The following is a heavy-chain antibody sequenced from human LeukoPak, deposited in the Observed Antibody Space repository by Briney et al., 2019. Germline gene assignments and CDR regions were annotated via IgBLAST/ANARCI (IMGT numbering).Heavy chain of an antibody. CDR3: ARARVGDPTDY. CDR1: GFPFSSYA. Sequence: GGSLRLSCAASGFPFSSYAMYWVRQAPGKGLVWVSRVHGDGNNIGYADSVRGRFTISRDNAKNTLYLQMNSLRPEDTAVYYCARARVGDPTDYWGQGTLVTVSS. J-gene: IGHJ4*02. CDR2: VHGDGNNI. D-gene: IGHD1-26*01. V-gene: IGHV3-74*01.